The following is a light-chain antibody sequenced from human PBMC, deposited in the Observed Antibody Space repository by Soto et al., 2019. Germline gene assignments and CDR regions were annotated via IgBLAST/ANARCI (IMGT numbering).Light chain of an antibody. J-gene: IGLJ2*01. CDR2: EVS. Sequence: QSVLTQPPSASGFPGQSVTISCTGTNSDIGGYNYVSWYQQHPGKAPKVMISEVSKRPSGVPDRFSGSKSGNTASLTVSWLQAEDEADYYCSSYAGGGRVVFGGGTKVTVL. V-gene: IGLV2-8*01. CDR1: NSDIGGYNY. CDR3: SSYAGGGRVV.